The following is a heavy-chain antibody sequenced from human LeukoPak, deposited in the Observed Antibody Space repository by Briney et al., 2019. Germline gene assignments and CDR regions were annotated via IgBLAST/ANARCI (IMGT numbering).Heavy chain of an antibody. Sequence: GGSLRLSCVASGFTSSHYAIHWVRQAPGKGLEWVTIVSDDGNKKYYADSVKGRFTVSRDISKNTVYLQINSLRAEHTALYYCARNNYDRSGFYYDYWGRGTLVTVSS. CDR3: ARNNYDRSGFYYDY. CDR1: GFTSSHYA. D-gene: IGHD3-22*01. CDR2: VSDDGNKK. V-gene: IGHV3-30*03. J-gene: IGHJ4*02.